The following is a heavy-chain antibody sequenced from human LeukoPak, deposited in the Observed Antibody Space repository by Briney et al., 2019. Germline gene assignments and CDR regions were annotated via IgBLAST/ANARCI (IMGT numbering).Heavy chain of an antibody. Sequence: GASVKVSCKASGYTFTGYYMHWVRQAPGQGLEWMGWINPNSGGTNYAQKFQGRVTMTRDTSISTAYMELSRLRSDDTAVYYCARTQDFGSPDFDYWGQGTLVTVSS. V-gene: IGHV1-2*02. CDR1: GYTFTGYY. D-gene: IGHD1-26*01. J-gene: IGHJ4*02. CDR2: INPNSGGT. CDR3: ARTQDFGSPDFDY.